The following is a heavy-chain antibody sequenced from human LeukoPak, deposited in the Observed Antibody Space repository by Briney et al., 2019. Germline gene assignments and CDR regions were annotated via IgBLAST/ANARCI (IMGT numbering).Heavy chain of an antibody. V-gene: IGHV3-23*01. Sequence: GGSLRLSCAASGFTFSSYAMSWVRQAPGKGLEWVSAISGSGGSTYYADSVEGRFTISRDNSKNTLYLQMNSLRAEDTAVYYCAKDNEVVVVITLTFDYWGQGTLVTVSS. J-gene: IGHJ4*02. CDR1: GFTFSSYA. D-gene: IGHD3-22*01. CDR3: AKDNEVVVVITLTFDY. CDR2: ISGSGGST.